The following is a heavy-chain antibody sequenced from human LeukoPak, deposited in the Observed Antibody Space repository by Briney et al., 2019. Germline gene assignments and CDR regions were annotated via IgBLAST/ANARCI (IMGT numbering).Heavy chain of an antibody. J-gene: IGHJ3*02. V-gene: IGHV1-3*01. Sequence: ASVKVSCKASGYTFTSYTIHWVRQAPGQRLEWMGWINAGNGNTKYSQKFQGRVTITRDTSASTAYMELSSLRSEDTAVYYCARITMIKAAFDIWGQGTMVTVSS. CDR3: ARITMIKAAFDI. CDR2: INAGNGNT. CDR1: GYTFTSYT. D-gene: IGHD3-22*01.